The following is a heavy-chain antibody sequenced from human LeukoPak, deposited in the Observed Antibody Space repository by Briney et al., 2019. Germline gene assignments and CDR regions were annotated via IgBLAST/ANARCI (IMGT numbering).Heavy chain of an antibody. CDR3: ARDPSGGTSYDY. CDR2: ITDSGGRT. D-gene: IGHD2-15*01. V-gene: IGHV3-23*01. CDR1: GFTFSSYA. J-gene: IGHJ4*02. Sequence: GGSLRLSCAASGFTFSSYAMSWVRQAPGMGLEWGSVITDSGGRTYYADSVKGRFTISRDNSKNTLYLQMKSLRAEDTAVYYCARDPSGGTSYDYWGQGTLVTVSS.